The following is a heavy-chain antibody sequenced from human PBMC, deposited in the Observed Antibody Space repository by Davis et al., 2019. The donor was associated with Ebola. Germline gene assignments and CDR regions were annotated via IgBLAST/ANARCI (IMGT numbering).Heavy chain of an antibody. CDR1: GFTFSSYG. D-gene: IGHD4-17*01. V-gene: IGHV3-30*18. Sequence: PGGSLRLSCAASGFTFSSYGMHWVRQAPGEGLEWVAVISYDGSNKYYADSVKGRFTISRDNSKNTLYLQMNSLRAEDTAVYYCAKDRLGSATTVTTHWFDPWGQGTLVTVSS. CDR3: AKDRLGSATTVTTHWFDP. CDR2: ISYDGSNK. J-gene: IGHJ5*02.